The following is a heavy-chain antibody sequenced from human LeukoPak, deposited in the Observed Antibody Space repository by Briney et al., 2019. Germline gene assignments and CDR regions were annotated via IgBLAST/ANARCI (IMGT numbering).Heavy chain of an antibody. CDR3: ATSIVGAESLDY. Sequence: GSLRLSCAASGFTFSSYGMRWVRQAPGKGLEWVAVISYDGSNKYYADSVKGRFTISRDNSKNTLYLQMNSLRAEDTAVYYCATSIVGAESLDYWGQGTLVTVSS. CDR2: ISYDGSNK. J-gene: IGHJ4*02. CDR1: GFTFSSYG. V-gene: IGHV3-30*03. D-gene: IGHD1-26*01.